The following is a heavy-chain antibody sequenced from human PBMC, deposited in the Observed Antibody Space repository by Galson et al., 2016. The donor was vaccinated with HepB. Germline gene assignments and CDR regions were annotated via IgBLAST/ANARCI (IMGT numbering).Heavy chain of an antibody. D-gene: IGHD3-22*01. CDR1: GFIFNNYN. Sequence: SLRLSCAASGFIFNNYNMSWVRQAPGKGLEWVSSISTSSGYIYYAESVKGRFTVSRDNAKKSLYLQMNSLRAEDTAVYYCVRDGGDDYDSSGYSPWYYFDYWGQGTLVTVSS. J-gene: IGHJ4*02. V-gene: IGHV3-21*01. CDR2: ISTSSGYI. CDR3: VRDGGDDYDSSGYSPWYYFDY.